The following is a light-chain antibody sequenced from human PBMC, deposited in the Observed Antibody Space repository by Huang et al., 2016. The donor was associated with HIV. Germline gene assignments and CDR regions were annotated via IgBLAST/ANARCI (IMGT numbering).Light chain of an antibody. CDR3: QQYYSSPQT. J-gene: IGKJ1*01. V-gene: IGKV4-1*01. CDR2: WAS. Sequence: DIIMTQSPDSLAVSLGERATLNCRSSQSVYSSSTSKDYMAWCQQKPGQPPRLLLFWASTLEAGVPDRFTGSGSGTHFTLTIASLEAEDAAIYYCQQYYSSPQTFGQGTRVEVK. CDR1: QSVYSSSTSKDY.